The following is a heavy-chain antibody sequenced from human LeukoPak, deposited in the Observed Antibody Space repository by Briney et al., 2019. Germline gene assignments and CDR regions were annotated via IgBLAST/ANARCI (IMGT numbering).Heavy chain of an antibody. V-gene: IGHV4-59*02. CDR3: ARGVPKLGDWFDP. J-gene: IGHJ5*02. D-gene: IGHD7-27*01. CDR1: GDSVSNYY. CDR2: IYYNGLTT. Sequence: SETLSLTCSVSGDSVSNYYWSWIRQPPGKGLEWIGDIYYNGLTTNYNPSLKSRVTVSEETSKNQFSLKLTSVTAADTAVYYCARGVPKLGDWFDPWGQGTLVTVSS.